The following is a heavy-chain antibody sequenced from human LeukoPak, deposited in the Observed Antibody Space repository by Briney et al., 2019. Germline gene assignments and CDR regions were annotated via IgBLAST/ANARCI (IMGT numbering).Heavy chain of an antibody. Sequence: GASVKVSCKVSGYTLTELSMHWVRQAPGKGLEWTGGFDPEDGETIYAQKFQGRVTMTEDTSTDTAYMELSSLRSEDTAVYYCATLVLRFPGPIYWGQGTLVTVSS. CDR1: GYTLTELS. J-gene: IGHJ4*02. D-gene: IGHD2-2*02. CDR2: FDPEDGET. CDR3: ATLVLRFPGPIY. V-gene: IGHV1-24*01.